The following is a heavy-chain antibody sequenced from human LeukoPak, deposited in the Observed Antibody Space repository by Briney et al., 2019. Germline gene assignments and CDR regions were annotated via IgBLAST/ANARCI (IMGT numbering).Heavy chain of an antibody. Sequence: GGSLRLSCAASGFTFSTFWMHWVRQAPGKGLVWVSGIKSGGSITTYADSVKGRFTISRDNAENTLYLQMNSLRAEDTAIYYCTRVGYIDEGIDYWGQGTLVTVSS. CDR1: GFTFSTFW. J-gene: IGHJ4*02. CDR2: IKSGGSIT. D-gene: IGHD5-24*01. CDR3: TRVGYIDEGIDY. V-gene: IGHV3-74*03.